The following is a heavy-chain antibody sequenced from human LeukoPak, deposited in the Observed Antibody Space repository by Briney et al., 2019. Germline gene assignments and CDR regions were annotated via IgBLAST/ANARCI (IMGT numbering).Heavy chain of an antibody. D-gene: IGHD3-22*01. CDR1: GDSISSGGYD. Sequence: SQTLSLTCTVSGDSISSGGYDWGWIRQHRGKGLEWIGYIYYSGSTYYNPSLKSRVTISVDTSKNQFSLKLSSVTAADTAVYYCARVEGDYYDSSGSDAFDIWGQGTMVTVSS. CDR2: IYYSGST. CDR3: ARVEGDYYDSSGSDAFDI. V-gene: IGHV4-31*03. J-gene: IGHJ3*02.